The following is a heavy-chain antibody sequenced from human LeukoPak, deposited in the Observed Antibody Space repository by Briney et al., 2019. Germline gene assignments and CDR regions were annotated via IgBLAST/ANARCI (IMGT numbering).Heavy chain of an antibody. CDR3: AKSSFGSGSFSPFDY. V-gene: IGHV3-48*01. Sequence: PGGSLRLSCAASGFTFSNYNMNWVRQAPGKGPEWVSYISNSGSTIYYADSVKGRFTISRDNAKNSLYLQMNSLRAEDTAVYYCAKSSFGSGSFSPFDYWGQGTLVTVSS. CDR2: ISNSGSTI. J-gene: IGHJ4*02. D-gene: IGHD6-19*01. CDR1: GFTFSNYN.